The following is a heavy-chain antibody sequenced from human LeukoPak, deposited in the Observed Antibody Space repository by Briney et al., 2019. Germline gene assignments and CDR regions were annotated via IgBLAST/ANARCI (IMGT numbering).Heavy chain of an antibody. CDR2: ISGSGGST. CDR1: GFTFSSYA. D-gene: IGHD3-10*01. J-gene: IGHJ6*02. CDR3: ARDTYYYGSGSYRAPNYYYYYGMDV. V-gene: IGHV3-23*01. Sequence: GGSLRLSCAASGFTFSSYAMSWVRQAPGKGLEWVSAISGSGGSTYYADSVKGRFTISRDNSKNTLYLQMNSLRAEDTAVYYCARDTYYYGSGSYRAPNYYYYYGMDVWGQGTTVTVSS.